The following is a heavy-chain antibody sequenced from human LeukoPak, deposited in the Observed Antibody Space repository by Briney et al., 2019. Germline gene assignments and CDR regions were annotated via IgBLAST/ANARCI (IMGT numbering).Heavy chain of an antibody. CDR2: INTNTGNP. CDR3: ARVGLEYTNDC. CDR1: GYTFTSSA. J-gene: IGHJ4*02. V-gene: IGHV7-4-1*02. D-gene: IGHD6-6*01. Sequence: ASVNVSCKASGYTFTSSAMNWVRQAPGQGLEWMGWINTNTGNPTYAQGFTGRFVFSLDTSVSTAYLQISSLRAEDTAIYYCARVGLEYTNDCWGQGTLVTVSS.